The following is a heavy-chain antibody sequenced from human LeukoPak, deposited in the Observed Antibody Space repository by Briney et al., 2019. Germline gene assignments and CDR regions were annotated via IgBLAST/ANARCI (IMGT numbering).Heavy chain of an antibody. CDR3: AMLGYCSGGRCYQPAEYFQH. CDR2: IIPIFGTA. D-gene: IGHD2-15*01. CDR1: GGTFSSYA. Sequence: SVKVSCKASGGTFSSYAISWVRQAPGQGLEWMGGIIPIFGTANCAQKFQGRVTIPADQSTRPAYMALSSLTCEQTAVYCCAMLGYCSGGRCYQPAEYFQHCGEATLVTVPS. V-gene: IGHV1-69*01. J-gene: IGHJ1*01.